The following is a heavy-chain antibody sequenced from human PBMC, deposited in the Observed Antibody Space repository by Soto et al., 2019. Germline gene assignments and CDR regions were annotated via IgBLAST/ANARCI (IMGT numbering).Heavy chain of an antibody. CDR1: GFTFSSYA. V-gene: IGHV3-23*01. D-gene: IGHD2-15*01. CDR3: AKGSIVVVVASFFDY. Sequence: ESLRLSCAASGFTFSSYAMSWVRQAPGKGLEWVSAISGSGGSTYYADSVKGRFTISRDNSKNTLYLQMNSLRAEDTAVYYCAKGSIVVVVASFFDYWGQGTLVTVSS. J-gene: IGHJ4*02. CDR2: ISGSGGST.